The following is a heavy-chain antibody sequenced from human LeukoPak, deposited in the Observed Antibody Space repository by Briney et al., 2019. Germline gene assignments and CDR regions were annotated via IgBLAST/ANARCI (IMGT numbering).Heavy chain of an antibody. D-gene: IGHD1-26*01. J-gene: IGHJ4*02. Sequence: ASVKVSCKASGYTFTSYYMHWVRQAPGQGLEWMGIINPSGGSTSYAQKFQGRVTMTRDTSTSTVYMELSSLRSEDTAVHYCARSPVGATTLFLFDYWGQGTLVTVSS. CDR3: ARSPVGATTLFLFDY. CDR1: GYTFTSYY. V-gene: IGHV1-46*01. CDR2: INPSGGST.